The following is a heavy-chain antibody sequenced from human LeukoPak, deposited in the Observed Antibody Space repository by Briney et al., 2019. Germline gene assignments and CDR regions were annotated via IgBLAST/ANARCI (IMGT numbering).Heavy chain of an antibody. Sequence: PGGSLRLSCAASGFTFSNYAMHWVRQAPGKGLEWVAVISYDGTNKYYADSVKGRFTISRDNSKNTLYLQMNSLRAEDTAVYYCARSLSGSGSYKPDYWGQGTLVTVSS. CDR2: ISYDGTNK. CDR3: ARSLSGSGSYKPDY. V-gene: IGHV3-30-3*01. J-gene: IGHJ4*02. D-gene: IGHD3-10*01. CDR1: GFTFSNYA.